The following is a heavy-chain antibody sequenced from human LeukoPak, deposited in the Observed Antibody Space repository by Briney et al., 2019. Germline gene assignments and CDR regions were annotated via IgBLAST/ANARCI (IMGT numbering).Heavy chain of an antibody. CDR2: INPSGSST. CDR1: GYSFTSHY. V-gene: IGHV1-46*01. J-gene: IGHJ5*02. CDR3: ARDNSVGDVAWWFDP. Sequence: ASVKVSCKASGYSFTSHYMHWVRQAPGQGLEWLGLINPSGSSTLYAQKFQGRNTMTRDMSTTTDYMELSSLTYDDTAVYYCARDNSVGDVAWWFDPWGQGTLVTVSS. D-gene: IGHD1-26*01.